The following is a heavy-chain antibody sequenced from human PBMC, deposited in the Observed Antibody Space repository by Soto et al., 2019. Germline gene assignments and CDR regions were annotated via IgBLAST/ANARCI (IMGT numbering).Heavy chain of an antibody. CDR2: IIPIFGTA. CDR3: ASSDNGYSSSWSLAHNWFDP. J-gene: IGHJ5*02. V-gene: IGHV1-69*06. CDR1: GGTFSSYA. D-gene: IGHD6-13*01. Sequence: QVQLVQSGAEVKKPGSSVKVSCKASGGTFSSYAISWVLQAPGQGLEWMGGIIPIFGTANYAQKFQGRVTITADKSTSTAYMELSSLRSEDTAVYYCASSDNGYSSSWSLAHNWFDPWGQGTLVTVSS.